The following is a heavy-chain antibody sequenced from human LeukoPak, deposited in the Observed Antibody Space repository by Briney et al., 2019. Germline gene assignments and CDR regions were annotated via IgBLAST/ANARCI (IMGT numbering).Heavy chain of an antibody. CDR1: RGTFSKYA. Sequence: PVKVSCKASRGTFSKYAISWVRQAPGQGLEWMGRIIPILNITHYAQKFQGRVTIAADKSTSTAYMELSSLRSEDTAMYYCARDDDRAREIDYWGQGTLVTVSS. CDR2: IIPILNIT. CDR3: ARDDDRAREIDY. V-gene: IGHV1-69*04. D-gene: IGHD3-22*01. J-gene: IGHJ4*02.